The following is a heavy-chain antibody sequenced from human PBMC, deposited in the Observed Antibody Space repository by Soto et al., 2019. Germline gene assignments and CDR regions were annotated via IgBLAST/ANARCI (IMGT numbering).Heavy chain of an antibody. Sequence: ASVKVSCKASGNIFTSYSIHLVRQAPGQRLEWVGWIIAGNGNTIYSQNFRGRVSITRDTSASTAYMELSSLRSEDTAVYYCTTGGLGPFDYWGQGTLVTVSS. D-gene: IGHD3-9*01. J-gene: IGHJ4*02. CDR1: GNIFTSYS. CDR3: TTGGLGPFDY. V-gene: IGHV1-3*01. CDR2: IIAGNGNT.